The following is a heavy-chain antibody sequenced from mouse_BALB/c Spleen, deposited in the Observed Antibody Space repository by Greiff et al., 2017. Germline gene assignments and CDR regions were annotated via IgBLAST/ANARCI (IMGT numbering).Heavy chain of an antibody. Sequence: QVQLKQPGAELVKPGASVKMSCKASGYTFTSYWMHWVKQRPGQGLEWIGVIDPSDSYTSYNQKFKGKATLTVDTSSSTAYMQLSSLTSEDSAVYYCTTMVTHYFDYWGQGTTLTVSS. V-gene: IGHV1S127*01. CDR2: IDPSDSYT. CDR3: TTMVTHYFDY. D-gene: IGHD2-1*01. J-gene: IGHJ2*01. CDR1: GYTFTSYW.